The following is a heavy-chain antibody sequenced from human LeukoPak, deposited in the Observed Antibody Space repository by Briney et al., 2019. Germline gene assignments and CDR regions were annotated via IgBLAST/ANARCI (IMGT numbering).Heavy chain of an antibody. Sequence: SVKVSCKASGGTFGSYAISWVRQAPGQGLEWMGRIIPILGIANYAQKFQGRVTITADKSTSTAYMELSSLRSEDTAVYYCARTVAKQQLEYYYYGMDVWGQGTTVTVSS. CDR2: IIPILGIA. CDR1: GGTFGSYA. J-gene: IGHJ6*02. D-gene: IGHD6-13*01. V-gene: IGHV1-69*04. CDR3: ARTVAKQQLEYYYYGMDV.